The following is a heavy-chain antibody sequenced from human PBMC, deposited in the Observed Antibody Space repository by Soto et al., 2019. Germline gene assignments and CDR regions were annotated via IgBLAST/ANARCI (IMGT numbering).Heavy chain of an antibody. V-gene: IGHV3-66*01. D-gene: IGHD2-15*01. CDR1: GFTFSDHY. J-gene: IGHJ4*02. Sequence: GGSLRLSCAASGFTFSDHYMDWVRQAPGKGLEWVSVIYSGGSTYYADSVKGRFTISRDNSENTLYLQMNSLRAEDTAVYYCARTCSGGTCSFDYWGQGTLVTVSS. CDR3: ARTCSGGTCSFDY. CDR2: IYSGGST.